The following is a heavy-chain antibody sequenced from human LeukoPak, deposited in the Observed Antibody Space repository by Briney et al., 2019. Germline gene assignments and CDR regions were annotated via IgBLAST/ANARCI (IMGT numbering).Heavy chain of an antibody. D-gene: IGHD2-2*01. CDR2: ISSSSSYI. CDR3: ARDHCSSTSCYGSEMGAFDI. J-gene: IGHJ3*02. V-gene: IGHV3-21*01. CDR1: GFAFSSYS. Sequence: GGSLRLSCAASGFAFSSYSMNWVRQAPGTGLEWVSSISSSSSYIYYADSAKGRFTISRDNAKNSLYLQMNSLRAEDTAVYYCARDHCSSTSCYGSEMGAFDIWGQGTMVTVSS.